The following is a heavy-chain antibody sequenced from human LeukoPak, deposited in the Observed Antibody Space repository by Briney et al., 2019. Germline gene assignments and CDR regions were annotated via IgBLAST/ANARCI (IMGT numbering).Heavy chain of an antibody. CDR1: GFTFSNYG. J-gene: IGHJ4*02. CDR3: ARDYGGSSPFDY. V-gene: IGHV3-30*03. CDR2: IQYKGNTE. Sequence: GGSLRLSCAPSGFTFSNYGMHWVRQAPGKGLEGVAFIQYKGNTEYYADSVKGRFAISRDNSKNTLYLQMNSLRAEDTAVYYCARDYGGSSPFDYWGQGTLVTVSS. D-gene: IGHD4-23*01.